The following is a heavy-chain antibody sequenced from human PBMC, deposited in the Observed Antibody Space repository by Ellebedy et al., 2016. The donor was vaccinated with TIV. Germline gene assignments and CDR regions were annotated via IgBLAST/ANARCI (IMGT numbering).Heavy chain of an antibody. V-gene: IGHV3-53*01. D-gene: IGHD3-10*01. CDR3: ARAPYDSWFH. Sequence: GESLKISCAASGFTVSNNYMSWVRQAPGKGLEWGSVIYSGGGISYADSVKGLFTISRDNTKNTVYLQMNSLKAEDTTVYYCARAPYDSWFHWGQGTLVTVSS. CDR2: IYSGGGI. J-gene: IGHJ4*02. CDR1: GFTVSNNY.